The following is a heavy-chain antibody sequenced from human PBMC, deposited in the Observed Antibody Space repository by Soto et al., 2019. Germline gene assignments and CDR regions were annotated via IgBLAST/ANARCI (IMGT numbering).Heavy chain of an antibody. CDR2: IYPSGST. Sequence: TLSLARAVGGDCSSRGGYSWSWIRKPPGKGLEWIGYIYPSGSTDYIPSLKSRVTISVDRSNNQFSLKLSSVTAADTAVYYGAKPPDYWGQGTMVTVSS. V-gene: IGHV4-30-2*01. CDR1: GDCSSRGGYS. J-gene: IGHJ4*03. CDR3: AKPPDY.